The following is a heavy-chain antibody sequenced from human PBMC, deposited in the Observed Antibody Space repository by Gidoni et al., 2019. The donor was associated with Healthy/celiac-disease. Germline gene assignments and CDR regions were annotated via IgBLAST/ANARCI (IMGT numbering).Heavy chain of an antibody. J-gene: IGHJ4*02. D-gene: IGHD6-13*01. CDR1: GGSISSSNW. V-gene: IGHV4-4*02. CDR2: SYHSGST. CDR3: ARGTKRNTFTGYSSSWYGGGEYYFDY. Sequence: QVQLQESGPGLVKPSGTLSLTCAVSGGSISSSNWWSWVRQPPGKGLEWIGESYHSGSTNYNPSPKSRVTIAVDKSKNQFTLKLSSVTAADTAVYYWARGTKRNTFTGYSSSWYGGGEYYFDYWGQGTLVTVSS.